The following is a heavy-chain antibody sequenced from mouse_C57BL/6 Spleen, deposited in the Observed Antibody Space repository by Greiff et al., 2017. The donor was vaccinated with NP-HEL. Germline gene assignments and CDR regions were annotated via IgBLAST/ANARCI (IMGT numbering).Heavy chain of an antibody. D-gene: IGHD2-1*01. CDR1: GYTFTSYW. J-gene: IGHJ2*01. CDR2: IDPSDSET. CDR3: ARGEGNYYFDY. Sequence: QVQLQQPGAELVRPGSSVKLSCKASGYTFTSYWMHWVKQRPIQGLEWIGNIDPSDSETHYNQKFKDKATLTVDKSSSTAYMQRSSLTSEDSAVYYCARGEGNYYFDYWGQGTTLTVSS. V-gene: IGHV1-52*01.